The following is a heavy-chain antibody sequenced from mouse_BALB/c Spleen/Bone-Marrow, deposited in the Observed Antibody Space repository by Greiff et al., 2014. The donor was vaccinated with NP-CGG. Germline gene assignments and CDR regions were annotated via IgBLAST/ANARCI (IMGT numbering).Heavy chain of an antibody. CDR1: GFNIKDTY. CDR3: TRPSFYYGSSYWYFDV. V-gene: IGHV14-3*02. Sequence: EVKLVESGSELVKPGASVKLSCAASGFNIKDTYMHWVKQRPEQGLEWIGRIDPADGDTKYDPKFQGKATITADTSSNTAYLQLSSLTSEDTAVYYCTRPSFYYGSSYWYFDVWGAGTMVTVSS. D-gene: IGHD1-1*01. J-gene: IGHJ1*01. CDR2: IDPADGDT.